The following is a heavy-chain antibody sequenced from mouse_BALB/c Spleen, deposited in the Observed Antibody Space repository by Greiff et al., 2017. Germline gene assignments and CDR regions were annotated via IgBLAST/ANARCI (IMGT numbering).Heavy chain of an antibody. D-gene: IGHD4-1*01. J-gene: IGHJ2*01. V-gene: IGHV1S81*02. CDR3: TREGVGREDYFDY. CDR2: INPSNGGT. CDR1: GYTFTSYY. Sequence: QVQLQQSGAELVKPGASVKLSCKASGYTFTSYYMYWVKQRPGQGLEWIGEINPSNGGTNFNEKFKSKATLTVDKSSSTAYMQLSSLTSEDSAVYYCTREGVGREDYFDYWGQGTTLTVSS.